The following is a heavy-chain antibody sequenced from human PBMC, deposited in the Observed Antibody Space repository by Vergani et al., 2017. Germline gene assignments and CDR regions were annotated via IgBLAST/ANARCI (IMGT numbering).Heavy chain of an antibody. Sequence: EVQLLESGGGLVQPGGSLRLSCAASGFTSSSSAMSWVRQAPGKGLEWVSAISGSGGSTYYADSVKGRFTVSRDNSKNTLYLQMNSLRAEDKAVYYCAREGWELPYFDYWGQGTLVTVSS. CDR2: ISGSGGST. D-gene: IGHD1-26*01. J-gene: IGHJ4*02. V-gene: IGHV3-23*01. CDR3: AREGWELPYFDY. CDR1: GFTSSSSA.